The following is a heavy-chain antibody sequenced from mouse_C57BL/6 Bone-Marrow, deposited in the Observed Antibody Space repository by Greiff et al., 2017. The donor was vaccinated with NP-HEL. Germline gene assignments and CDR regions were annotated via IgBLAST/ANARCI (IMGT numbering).Heavy chain of an antibody. J-gene: IGHJ4*01. V-gene: IGHV1-26*01. CDR2: INPNNGGT. D-gene: IGHD1-1*01. CDR1: GYTFTDYY. CDR3: ARWLLRWVDY. Sequence: EVKLQQSGPELVKPGASVKISCKASGYTFTDYYMNWVKQSHGKSLEWIGDINPNNGGTSYNQKFKGKATLTVDKSSSTAYMELRSLTSEDSAVYYCARWLLRWVDYWGQGTSVTVSS.